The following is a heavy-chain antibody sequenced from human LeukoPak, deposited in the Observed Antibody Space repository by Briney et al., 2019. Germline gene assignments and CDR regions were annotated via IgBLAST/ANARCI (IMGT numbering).Heavy chain of an antibody. V-gene: IGHV4-39*01. D-gene: IGHD6-13*01. Sequence: SETLSLTCTVSGGSISSSSYYWGWIRQPPGKGLEWIGSIYYSGSTYYNLSLKSRVTISVDTSKNQFSLKLSSVTAADTAVYYCARQYSSSWSNWFDPWGQGTLVTVSS. CDR3: ARQYSSSWSNWFDP. J-gene: IGHJ5*02. CDR2: IYYSGST. CDR1: GGSISSSSYY.